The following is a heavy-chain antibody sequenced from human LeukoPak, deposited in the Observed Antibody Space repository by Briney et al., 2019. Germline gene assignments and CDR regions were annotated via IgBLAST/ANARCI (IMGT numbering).Heavy chain of an antibody. Sequence: KTGGSLRLSCAASGFTFSSYSMNWVRQAPGKGLEWVSSISSSSSYIYYADSVKGRFTISRDNAKNSLYLQMNSLRAEDTAVYYCARDATRGKDTAMYYWGQGTLVTVSS. CDR3: ARDATRGKDTAMYY. CDR1: GFTFSSYS. V-gene: IGHV3-21*01. J-gene: IGHJ4*02. CDR2: ISSSSSYI. D-gene: IGHD5-18*01.